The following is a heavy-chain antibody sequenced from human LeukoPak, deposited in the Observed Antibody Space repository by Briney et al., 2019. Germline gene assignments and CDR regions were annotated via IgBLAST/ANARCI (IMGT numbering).Heavy chain of an antibody. CDR1: GGSIINYY. V-gene: IGHV4-4*07. J-gene: IGHJ3*02. D-gene: IGHD1-26*01. CDR3: ARDRRRELLHAFDI. Sequence: SETLSLTCTVSGGSIINYYWNWIRQPAGKGLEWIGRIHSTGSPNYNSALKSRVTMSVETSKNQFSLRLTSVTAADTAVYYCARDRRRELLHAFDIWGQGTMVTVSS. CDR2: IHSTGSP.